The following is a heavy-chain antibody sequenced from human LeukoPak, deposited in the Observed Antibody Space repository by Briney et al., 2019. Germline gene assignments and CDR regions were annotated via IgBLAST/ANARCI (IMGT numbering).Heavy chain of an antibody. V-gene: IGHV4-59*01. CDR2: IYYSGRT. CDR1: GGSISSYY. J-gene: IGHJ4*02. CDR3: ARQQWLGQDY. Sequence: SETLSLTCTVSGGSISSYYWSWIRQPAGKGLEWIGNIYYSGRTNYNPSLKSRVTISVDTSKNQFSLKLSSVTAADTAIYYCARQQWLGQDYWGQGTLVTVSS. D-gene: IGHD6-19*01.